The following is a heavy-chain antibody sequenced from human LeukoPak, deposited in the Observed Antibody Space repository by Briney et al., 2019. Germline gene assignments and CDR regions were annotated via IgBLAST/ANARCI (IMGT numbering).Heavy chain of an antibody. CDR3: ATHGIYDILIFDY. J-gene: IGHJ4*02. V-gene: IGHV1-69-2*01. CDR1: GYTFTDYY. CDR2: VDPEDGET. D-gene: IGHD3-9*01. Sequence: ASVKVSCKVSGYTFTDYYMHWVQQAPGKGLEWMGLVDPEDGETIYAEEFQGKVTITADTSTDTAYMELSSLRSEDTAVYYCATHGIYDILIFDYWGQGTLVTVSS.